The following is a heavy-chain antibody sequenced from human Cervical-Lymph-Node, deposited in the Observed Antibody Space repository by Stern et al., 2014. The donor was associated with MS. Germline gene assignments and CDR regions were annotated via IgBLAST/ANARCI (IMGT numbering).Heavy chain of an antibody. CDR2: IIPMIDTA. CDR1: GDTFSTYA. D-gene: IGHD2-2*01. J-gene: IGHJ5*02. Sequence: QVQLMQSGTEVKKPGSSVRVSCKASGDTFSTYAISWVRQAPGQGLEWMGTIIPMIDTANYAQNFQGRVTITADESTTTAYLEPTSLRSEDTAMYYCARDLYCNTTSCSSWGQGTQVTVSS. CDR3: ARDLYCNTTSCSS. V-gene: IGHV1-69*11.